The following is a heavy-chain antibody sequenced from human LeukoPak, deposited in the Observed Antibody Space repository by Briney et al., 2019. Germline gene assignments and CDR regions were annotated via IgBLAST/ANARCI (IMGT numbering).Heavy chain of an antibody. D-gene: IGHD5-12*01. CDR3: ASDGYSGYAFDI. CDR1: GFTFSSYS. J-gene: IGHJ3*02. V-gene: IGHV3-48*02. CDR2: ISSSSSTI. Sequence: PGGSLRLSCAASGFTFSSYSMNWVRQAPGKGVEWVSYISSSSSTIYYADSVKGRFTISRDNAKNLLYLQMNSLRDEDTAVYYCASDGYSGYAFDIWGQGTMVTVSS.